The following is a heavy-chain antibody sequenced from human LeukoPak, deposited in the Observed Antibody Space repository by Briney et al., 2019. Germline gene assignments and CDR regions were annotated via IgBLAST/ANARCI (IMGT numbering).Heavy chain of an antibody. D-gene: IGHD1-1*01. CDR1: GFTFSSYA. CDR2: ISSNGDST. Sequence: GGSLRLSCAASGFTFSSYAMHWVRQAPGKGLEYVSAISSNGDSTYYANSVKGRFTISRDNSKSMVYLQMGSLTADDMAVYYCARGAQLTDYWGQGTLVTVSS. J-gene: IGHJ4*02. CDR3: ARGAQLTDY. V-gene: IGHV3-64*01.